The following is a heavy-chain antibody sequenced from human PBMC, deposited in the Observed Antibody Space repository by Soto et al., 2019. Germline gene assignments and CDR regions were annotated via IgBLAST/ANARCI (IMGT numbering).Heavy chain of an antibody. D-gene: IGHD6-6*01. CDR3: ARLSGAARYLFVYYFDY. CDR2: INPNSGGT. CDR1: GYTFTGYY. V-gene: IGHV1-2*02. J-gene: IGHJ4*02. Sequence: ASVQVSCKASGYTFTGYYMHWVRQAPGQGLEWVGWINPNSGGTNYAQKFQGRVTMTRDTSISTAYMELSRLRSDDTAVYYCARLSGAARYLFVYYFDYWGQGTLATVSS.